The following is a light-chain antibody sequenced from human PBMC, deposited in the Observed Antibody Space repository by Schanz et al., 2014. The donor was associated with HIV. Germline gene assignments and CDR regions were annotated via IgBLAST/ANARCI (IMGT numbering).Light chain of an antibody. CDR1: SSDVGGYNY. V-gene: IGLV2-14*01. CDR3: ISYTSSSTLV. J-gene: IGLJ2*01. Sequence: QSALTQPRSVSGSPGQSVAISCTGTSSDVGGYNYVSWYQQHPGKAPKLMIYDVSNRPSGVSNRFSGSKSGNTASLTISGLQAEDEADYYCISYTSSSTLVFGGGTKLTVL. CDR2: DVS.